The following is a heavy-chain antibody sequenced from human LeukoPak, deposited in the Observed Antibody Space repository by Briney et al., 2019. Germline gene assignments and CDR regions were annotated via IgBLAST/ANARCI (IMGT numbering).Heavy chain of an antibody. D-gene: IGHD2-15*01. V-gene: IGHV3-64*01. J-gene: IGHJ3*02. CDR1: GFTFSSYA. Sequence: GGSLRLSCAASGFTFSSYAMHWVRQAPGKGLEYVSAISSNGGSTYYANSVKGRFTISRDNSKNTLYLQMGSLRAEDMAMYYCARGEYCSGGSCYPGGAFDIWGQGTMVTVSS. CDR2: ISSNGGST. CDR3: ARGEYCSGGSCYPGGAFDI.